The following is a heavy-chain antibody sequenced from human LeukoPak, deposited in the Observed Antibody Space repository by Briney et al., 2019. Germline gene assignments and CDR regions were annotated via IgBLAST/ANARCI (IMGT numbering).Heavy chain of an antibody. D-gene: IGHD5-12*01. CDR2: IIPIFGTA. CDR1: GGTFSSYA. CDR3: ARSRLIRRGYSGYDRLGAFDI. V-gene: IGHV1-69*13. J-gene: IGHJ3*02. Sequence: SVKVSCKASGGTFSSYAISWVRQAPGQGLEWMGGIIPIFGTANYAQKFQGRVTITADESTSTAYMELSSLRSEDTAVYYCARSRLIRRGYSGYDRLGAFDIWGQGTMVTVSS.